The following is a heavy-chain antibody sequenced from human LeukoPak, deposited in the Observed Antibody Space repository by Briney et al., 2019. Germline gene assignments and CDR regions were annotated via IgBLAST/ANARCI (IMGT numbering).Heavy chain of an antibody. V-gene: IGHV1-24*01. CDR3: ARASIGGSGWYFYGMDV. CDR1: GYTLTELS. Sequence: ASVKVSCKVSGYTLTELSMHWVRQAPGKGLEWMGGFDPEDGETIYAQKFQGRVTMTEDTSTDTAYMELSSLRSEDTAVYYCARASIGGSGWYFYGMDVWGQGTTVTVSS. J-gene: IGHJ6*02. D-gene: IGHD6-19*01. CDR2: FDPEDGET.